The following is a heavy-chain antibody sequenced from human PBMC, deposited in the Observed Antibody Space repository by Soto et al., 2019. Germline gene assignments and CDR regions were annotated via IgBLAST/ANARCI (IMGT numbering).Heavy chain of an antibody. Sequence: QVQLVQSGAEVKKPGASVKVSCKASGYTFTGYYMHWVRQAPGQGLEWMGWINPNSGGTNYAQKFQGWVTMSRDTSISTASMALSRLRSDDTAVYYCASQRHYDCWCGYEGFDYWCQGTMVTVSS. J-gene: IGHJ4*02. CDR2: INPNSGGT. CDR1: GYTFTGYY. V-gene: IGHV1-2*04. CDR3: ASQRHYDCWCGYEGFDY. D-gene: IGHD3-3*01.